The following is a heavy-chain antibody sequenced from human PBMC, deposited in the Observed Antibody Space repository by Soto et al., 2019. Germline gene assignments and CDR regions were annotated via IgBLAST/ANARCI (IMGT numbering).Heavy chain of an antibody. J-gene: IGHJ4*02. V-gene: IGHV3-33*01. CDR1: GFTFSSYG. CDR2: IWYDGSNK. CDR3: ARDRRGGVRGDKTPDY. D-gene: IGHD3-10*01. Sequence: QVQLVESGGGVVQPGRSLRLSCAASGFTFSSYGMHWVRQAPGKGLEWVAVIWYDGSNKYYADSVKGRFTISRDNSKNTLYLQMNSLRAEDTAVYYCARDRRGGVRGDKTPDYWGQGTLVTVSS.